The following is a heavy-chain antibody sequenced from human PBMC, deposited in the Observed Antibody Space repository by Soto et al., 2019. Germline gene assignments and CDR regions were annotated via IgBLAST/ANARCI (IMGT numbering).Heavy chain of an antibody. J-gene: IGHJ4*02. CDR1: GFTFSDSY. Sequence: VQMVESGGGLVKPGGSLRLSCAASGFTFSDSYMSWMRQAPGKGLEWLSYINSIGTYTKYADSVKGRFTISRDNARNSLYLQMNSLRDDDTAVYYCARNYGGNSGGSNWGQGTLVTVSS. CDR3: ARNYGGNSGGSN. V-gene: IGHV3-11*05. CDR2: INSIGTYT. D-gene: IGHD4-17*01.